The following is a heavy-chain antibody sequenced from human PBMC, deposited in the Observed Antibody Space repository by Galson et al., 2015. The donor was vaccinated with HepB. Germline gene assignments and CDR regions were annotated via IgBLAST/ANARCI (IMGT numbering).Heavy chain of an antibody. CDR3: ARGEEWELQNDY. V-gene: IGHV4-34*01. J-gene: IGHJ4*02. CDR2: INHSGST. D-gene: IGHD1-26*01. Sequence: SETLSLTCAVYGGSFSGYYWSWIRQPPGKGLEWIGEINHSGSTNYNPSLKSRVTISVDTSKNQFSLKLSSVTAADTAVYYCARGEEWELQNDYWGQGTLVTVSS. CDR1: GGSFSGYY.